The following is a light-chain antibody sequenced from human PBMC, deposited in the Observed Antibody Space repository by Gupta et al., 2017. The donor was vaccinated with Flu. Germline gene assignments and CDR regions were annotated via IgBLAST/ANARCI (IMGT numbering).Light chain of an antibody. J-gene: IGKJ4*01. CDR1: QSISDY. V-gene: IGKV1-39*01. CDR3: QERYNTPFI. CDR2: AAS. Sequence: DIQMTQSPSSLSAFVGDKVTITCRTSQSISDYLNWYQQKPGKAPKLLIYAASSLQSGVPSRFIGSGSGTDFTLTISGLQPDDFATYYCQERYNTPFIFGGGTRVEIK.